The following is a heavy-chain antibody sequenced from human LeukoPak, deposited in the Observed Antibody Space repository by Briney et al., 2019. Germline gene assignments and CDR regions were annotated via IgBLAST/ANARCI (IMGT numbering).Heavy chain of an antibody. CDR3: ARGTAMVKTHPFDY. D-gene: IGHD5-18*01. CDR1: GGSISSYY. V-gene: IGHV4-59*01. Sequence: SETLSLTCTVSGGSISSYYWSWIRQPPGKGLEWIGYIYYSGSTNYNPSLKSRVTISVDTSKNQFSLKLSSVTAADTALYYCARGTAMVKTHPFDYWGQGTLVTVSS. CDR2: IYYSGST. J-gene: IGHJ4*02.